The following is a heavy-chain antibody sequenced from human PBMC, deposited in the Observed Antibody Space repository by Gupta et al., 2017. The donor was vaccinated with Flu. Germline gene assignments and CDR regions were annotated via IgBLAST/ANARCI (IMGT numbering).Heavy chain of an antibody. Sequence: QVQLQESGPGLVKPSETLSLTCAVSGDSISSYYWSWIRQPPGKGLEWIGHIYYSGNTNYNPSLKSRVTISVYASKSHFSLKLTSVTAADTAVYYCARHSGGEDSFIESIARDAFDIWGQGTMVTVSS. D-gene: IGHD1-26*01. J-gene: IGHJ3*02. CDR3: ARHSGGEDSFIESIARDAFDI. V-gene: IGHV4-59*08. CDR1: GDSISSYY. CDR2: IYYSGNT.